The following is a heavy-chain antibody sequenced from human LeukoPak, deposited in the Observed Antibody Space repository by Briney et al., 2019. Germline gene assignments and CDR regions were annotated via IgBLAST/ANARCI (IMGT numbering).Heavy chain of an antibody. V-gene: IGHV3-53*01. Sequence: GGSLRLSCAASGFTVSSNYMSWVRQAPGKGLEWFSVIYSGGSTYYADSVKSRFTISRDNSKNTMYLQMNSLRAEDTAVYYCARETIDEAAGIDYWGQGTLVTVSS. CDR2: IYSGGST. CDR3: ARETIDEAAGIDY. D-gene: IGHD6-13*01. J-gene: IGHJ4*02. CDR1: GFTVSSNY.